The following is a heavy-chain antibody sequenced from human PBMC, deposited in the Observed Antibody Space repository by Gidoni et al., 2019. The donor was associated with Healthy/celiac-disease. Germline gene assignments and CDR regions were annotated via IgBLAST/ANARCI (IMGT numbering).Heavy chain of an antibody. CDR3: ARADIVATMYYYYYYMDV. Sequence: QVQLQESGPGLVKPSETLSLTCTVSGGSISSYSWSWIRQPPGKGLEWIGYIYYSGSTNYNPSLKSRVTISVDTSKNQFSLKLSSVTAADTAVYYCARADIVATMYYYYYYMDVWGKGTTVTVSS. CDR2: IYYSGST. J-gene: IGHJ6*03. V-gene: IGHV4-59*01. CDR1: GGSISSYS. D-gene: IGHD5-12*01.